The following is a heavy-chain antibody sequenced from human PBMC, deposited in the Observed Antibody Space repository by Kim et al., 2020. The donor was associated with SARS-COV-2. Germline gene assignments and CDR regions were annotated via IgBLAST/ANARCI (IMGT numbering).Heavy chain of an antibody. D-gene: IGHD1-1*01. V-gene: IGHV4-39*01. CDR3: ARLGYNWSGDY. CDR1: GGSISSSSYY. J-gene: IGHJ4*02. Sequence: SETLSLTCTVSGGSISSSSYYWGWIRQPPGKGLEWIGSIYYSGSTYYNPSLKSRVTISVDTSKNQFSLKLSSVTAADTAVYYCARLGYNWSGDYWGQGTLVTVSS. CDR2: IYYSGST.